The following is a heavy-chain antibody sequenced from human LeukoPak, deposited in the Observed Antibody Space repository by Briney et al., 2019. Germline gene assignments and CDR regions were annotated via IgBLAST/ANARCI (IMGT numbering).Heavy chain of an antibody. V-gene: IGHV3-48*01. D-gene: IGHD1-1*01. Sequence: GGSLRLSCAASGFTFSSYSMNWVRQAPGKGLELISYIDISGSTIYYADSVKGRFTIPRDNAKNSLYLQMNSLRAEDTAVYYCAKHNIDYWGQGTLVTVSS. CDR3: AKHNIDY. J-gene: IGHJ4*02. CDR2: IDISGSTI. CDR1: GFTFSSYS.